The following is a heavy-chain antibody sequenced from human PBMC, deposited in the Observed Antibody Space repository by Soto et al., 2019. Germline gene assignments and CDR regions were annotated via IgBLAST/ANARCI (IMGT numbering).Heavy chain of an antibody. J-gene: IGHJ5*02. CDR2: INPYSGAT. CDR1: GYTFSDYY. V-gene: IGHV1-2*04. D-gene: IGHD1-26*01. CDR3: ARARASLAPNWFDP. Sequence: QVQLVQSGAEVKKPGASVKVSCKASGYTFSDYYVHWVRQAPGQGLEWMGWINPYSGATNYAQKFQDWVSMTGDASVSTACLELTALVSDATAVYYCARARASLAPNWFDPWGQGTLVIVSS.